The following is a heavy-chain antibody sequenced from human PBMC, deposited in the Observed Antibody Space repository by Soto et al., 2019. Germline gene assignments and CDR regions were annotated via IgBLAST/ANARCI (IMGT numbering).Heavy chain of an antibody. V-gene: IGHV3-13*01. D-gene: IGHD5-18*01. J-gene: IGHJ2*01. CDR3: ARSGYSYGYGWYFDL. Sequence: VQLVESGGGLVQPGGSLRLSCAASGFTFSRYDMDWVRQGTGKGLEWVSGISTTGDTSYAGSVKGRFTISRENVKNSLYLQMNRLRAGDTAVYYCARSGYSYGYGWYFDLWGRGTLVTVS. CDR1: GFTFSRYD. CDR2: ISTTGDT.